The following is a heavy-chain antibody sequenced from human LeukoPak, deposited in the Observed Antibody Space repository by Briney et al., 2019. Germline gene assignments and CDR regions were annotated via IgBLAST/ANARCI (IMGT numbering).Heavy chain of an antibody. J-gene: IGHJ4*02. V-gene: IGHV3-9*01. Sequence: GGSLRLSCAASGFTFDDYAMRWVRQAPGKGLEWVSGISWNSGSIGYADSVKGRFTIPRDNAKNSLYLQMNSLRAEDTALYYCAKVASSWYYDYWGQGTLVTVSS. CDR1: GFTFDDYA. CDR2: ISWNSGSI. D-gene: IGHD6-13*01. CDR3: AKVASSWYYDY.